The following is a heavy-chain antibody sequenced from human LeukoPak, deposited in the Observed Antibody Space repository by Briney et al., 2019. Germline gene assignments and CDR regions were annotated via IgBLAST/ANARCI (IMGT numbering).Heavy chain of an antibody. V-gene: IGHV3-21*01. CDR2: ISSSSSYI. CDR3: ARDYSDYVWGSYRPYYFDY. Sequence: GGSLRLSCAASGFTFSSYSTNWVRQAPGKGLEWVSSISSSSSYIYYADSVKGRFTISRDNAKNSLYLQMNSLRAEDTAVYYCARDYSDYVWGSYRPYYFDYWGQGTLVTVSS. D-gene: IGHD3-16*02. J-gene: IGHJ4*02. CDR1: GFTFSSYS.